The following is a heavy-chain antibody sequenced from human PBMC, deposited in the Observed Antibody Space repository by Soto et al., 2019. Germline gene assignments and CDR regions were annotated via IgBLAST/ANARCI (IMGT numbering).Heavy chain of an antibody. CDR2: ISAFNGKT. Sequence: QIQLVQSGAEVKKPGASVKVSWKASGYTFNIYGINWVRQAPGQGLEWMGWISAFNGKTNYAQNVQGRVTMTTDTSTSTAYVELRSLRSDDTAVYYCARDRVPKSSGFFPFDYWGHGTLVTVSS. D-gene: IGHD3-22*01. V-gene: IGHV1-18*01. CDR1: GYTFNIYG. J-gene: IGHJ4*01. CDR3: ARDRVPKSSGFFPFDY.